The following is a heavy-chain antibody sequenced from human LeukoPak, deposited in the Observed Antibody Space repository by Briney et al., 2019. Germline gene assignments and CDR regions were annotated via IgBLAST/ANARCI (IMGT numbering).Heavy chain of an antibody. CDR2: ISYDGSNK. CDR1: GFTFSSYG. J-gene: IGHJ6*03. Sequence: PGGSLRLSCAASGFTFSSYGMHWVRQAPGKGLEWVAVISYDGSNKYYADSVKGRFTISRDNSKNTLYLQMNSLRAEDTAVYYCAKDSGWYTYYYYYMDVWGKGTTVTVSS. V-gene: IGHV3-30*18. CDR3: AKDSGWYTYYYYYMDV. D-gene: IGHD2-15*01.